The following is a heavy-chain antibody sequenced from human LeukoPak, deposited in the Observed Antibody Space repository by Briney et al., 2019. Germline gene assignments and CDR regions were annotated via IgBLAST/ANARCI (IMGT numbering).Heavy chain of an antibody. J-gene: IGHJ6*02. V-gene: IGHV3-30-3*01. Sequence: GGSLRLSCAASGFTFSSYAMPWVRQAPGKGLEWVAVISYDGSNKYYADSVKGRFTISRDNSKNTLYLQMNSLRAEDTAVYYYARVSSGWYSVGYYYGMDVWGQGTTVSVSS. D-gene: IGHD6-19*01. CDR2: ISYDGSNK. CDR1: GFTFSSYA. CDR3: ARVSSGWYSVGYYYGMDV.